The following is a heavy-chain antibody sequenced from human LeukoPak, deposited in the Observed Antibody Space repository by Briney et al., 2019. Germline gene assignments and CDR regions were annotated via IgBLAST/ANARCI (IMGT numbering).Heavy chain of an antibody. D-gene: IGHD6-19*01. V-gene: IGHV3-74*01. CDR2: INSHGSST. J-gene: IGHJ5*02. Sequence: PGGSLRLSCAASGFTFSSYWMHWVRQAPGKGLVWVSRINSHGSSTSYADSVKGRFTLFRDDAKNSVYLQMNSLRVEDTAVYYCARDSGSGGPWGQGTPVTVSS. CDR1: GFTFSSYW. CDR3: ARDSGSGGP.